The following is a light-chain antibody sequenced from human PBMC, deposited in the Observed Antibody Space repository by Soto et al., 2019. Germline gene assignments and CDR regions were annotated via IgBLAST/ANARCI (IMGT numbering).Light chain of an antibody. V-gene: IGLV7-43*01. CDR2: STS. Sequence: QAVVTQEPSLTVSPGGTVTLTCASSTGAVTSGYYANWFQQKPGQAPRALISSTSKKHSCTPARFSGSLLGGKAALTLAGVQPEDEAEYYCLLFYRDAWVFGGGTQLTVL. J-gene: IGLJ3*02. CDR3: LLFYRDAWV. CDR1: TGAVTSGYY.